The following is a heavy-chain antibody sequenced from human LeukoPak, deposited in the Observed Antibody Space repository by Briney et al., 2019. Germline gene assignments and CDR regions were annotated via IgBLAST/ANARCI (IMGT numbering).Heavy chain of an antibody. CDR1: GFTFSSYS. J-gene: IGHJ5*02. V-gene: IGHV3-21*01. D-gene: IGHD5-12*01. Sequence: GGSLRLSCAASGFTFSSYSMNWVRQAPGKGLEWVSSISGSSSYIYYADSVKGRFTISRDNAKNSLYLQMNSLRAEDTAVYYCARDAGSGYDYWWFDPWGQGTLVTVSS. CDR3: ARDAGSGYDYWWFDP. CDR2: ISGSSSYI.